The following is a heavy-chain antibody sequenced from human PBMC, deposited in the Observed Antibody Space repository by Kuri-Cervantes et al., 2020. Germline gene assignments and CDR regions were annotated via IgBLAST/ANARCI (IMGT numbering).Heavy chain of an antibody. CDR2: IIPIFGTA. Sequence: SVKVSCKASGYTFTSYDINWVRQAPGQGLEWMGGIIPIFGTANYAQKFQGRVTITADKSTSTAYMELSSLRSEDTAVYYCARDCGSSTSCYGERLLYYYYMDVWGKGTTVTVSS. V-gene: IGHV1-69*06. J-gene: IGHJ6*03. CDR3: ARDCGSSTSCYGERLLYYYYMDV. CDR1: GYTFTSYD. D-gene: IGHD2-2*01.